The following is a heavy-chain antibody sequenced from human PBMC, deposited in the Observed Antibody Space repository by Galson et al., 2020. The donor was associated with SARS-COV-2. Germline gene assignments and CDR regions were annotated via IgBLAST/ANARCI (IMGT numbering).Heavy chain of an antibody. CDR1: GSTVTGYY. Sequence: GGSLRLSCGVSGSTVTGYYMSWVRQAPGKGLEWVSIIYIDGSTYYADSVKGRFTISRDSSKNTLYLQLNSLRAEDTAIYYCARDLGRSYSEYWGQGTLVTVSS. J-gene: IGHJ4*02. CDR3: ARDLGRSYSEY. V-gene: IGHV3-53*01. D-gene: IGHD2-15*01. CDR2: IYIDGST.